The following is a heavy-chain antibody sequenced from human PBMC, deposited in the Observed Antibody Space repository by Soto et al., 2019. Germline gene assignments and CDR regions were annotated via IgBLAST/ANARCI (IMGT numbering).Heavy chain of an antibody. Sequence: GGSLRLSCAASGFTFSSYAMSWVRRAPGKGLEWVSAINSSGGRSYYADSVKGHFTISRDNSKNTLYLQVNSLRAEDTAVYYCAKVLKAEWELLAPSFDYWGQGTLVTVSS. CDR3: AKVLKAEWELLAPSFDY. J-gene: IGHJ4*02. V-gene: IGHV3-23*01. D-gene: IGHD1-26*01. CDR1: GFTFSSYA. CDR2: INSSGGRS.